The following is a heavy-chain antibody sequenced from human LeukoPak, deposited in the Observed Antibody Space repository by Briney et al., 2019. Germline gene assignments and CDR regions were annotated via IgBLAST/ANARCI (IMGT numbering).Heavy chain of an antibody. CDR3: ARTAARRFDY. V-gene: IGHV1-46*01. J-gene: IGHJ4*02. CDR2: INPTGGST. CDR1: GYTFPSYF. D-gene: IGHD6-6*01. Sequence: ASVKVSCKASGYTFPSYFMHWVRQAPGQGLEWMGIINPTGGSTTYAQKFQGRVTTTRDTSTSTVYMKLSSLRSDDTAVYYCARTAARRFDYWGQGTLVTVPS.